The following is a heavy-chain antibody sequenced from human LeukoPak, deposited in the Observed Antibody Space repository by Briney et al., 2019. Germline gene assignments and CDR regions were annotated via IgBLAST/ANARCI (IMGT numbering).Heavy chain of an antibody. CDR3: ARGEGARDGYNYAGPFYFDY. V-gene: IGHV4-34*01. J-gene: IGHJ4*01. Sequence: PSETLSLTCAVYGGPFSDYYWSWIRQPPGKGLEWIGKINHCGSTNYSPSLKSRVTISIDTSKNQFSLKLNSMTAADTAVYYCARGEGARDGYNYAGPFYFDYWGHGTLVTVSS. D-gene: IGHD5-24*01. CDR2: INHCGST. CDR1: GGPFSDYY.